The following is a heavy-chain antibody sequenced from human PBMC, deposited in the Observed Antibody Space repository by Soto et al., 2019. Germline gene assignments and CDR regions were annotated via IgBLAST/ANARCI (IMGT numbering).Heavy chain of an antibody. V-gene: IGHV3-74*01. D-gene: IGHD5-18*01. CDR1: GFTFSSYW. Sequence: TGGSLRLSCAASGFTFSSYWMHWVRQAPGKGLVWVSRINSDGSSTSYADSVKGRFTISRDNAKNTLYLQMNSLRAEDTAVYYCASSLPRRGYSYGGDSFDIWGQGTMVTVSS. CDR3: ASSLPRRGYSYGGDSFDI. CDR2: INSDGSST. J-gene: IGHJ3*02.